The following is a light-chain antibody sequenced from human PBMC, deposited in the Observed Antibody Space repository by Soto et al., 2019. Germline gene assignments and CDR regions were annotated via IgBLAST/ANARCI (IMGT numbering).Light chain of an antibody. CDR2: SAS. V-gene: IGKV3-20*01. J-gene: IGKJ5*01. Sequence: EIVLTQSPGTLSLSPGERATLSCRASQSVSSNFLAWYQQKSGQAPRLLIYSASIRATGIPDRFSGSGSGTDFTLTISRLEPEDFAVYYCQQYGSSPYTFGQGTRLEI. CDR3: QQYGSSPYT. CDR1: QSVSSNF.